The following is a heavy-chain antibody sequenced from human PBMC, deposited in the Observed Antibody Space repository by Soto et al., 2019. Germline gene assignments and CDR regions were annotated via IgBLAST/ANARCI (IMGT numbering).Heavy chain of an antibody. CDR3: ARDRRTYYYDSSGYFYAFDI. Sequence: QVQLGQSGAEVKKPGSSVKASCKAPGATFSSYAISWGRQAPGQGLEWMGGIIPIFGTANYAQKFQGRVTITADESTSTAYMELSSLRSEDTAVYYCARDRRTYYYDSSGYFYAFDIWGQGTMVTVSS. CDR2: IIPIFGTA. CDR1: GATFSSYA. V-gene: IGHV1-69*01. J-gene: IGHJ3*02. D-gene: IGHD3-22*01.